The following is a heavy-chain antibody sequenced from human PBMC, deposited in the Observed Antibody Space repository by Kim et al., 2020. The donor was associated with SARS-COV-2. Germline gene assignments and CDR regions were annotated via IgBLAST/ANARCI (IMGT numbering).Heavy chain of an antibody. CDR3: ARDQPEILKLRSYYYGMDV. D-gene: IGHD3-3*01. V-gene: IGHV4-61*01. CDR2: IYYSGST. CDR1: GGSVSSGSYY. Sequence: SETLSLTCTVSGGSVSSGSYYWSWIRQPPGKGLEWIGYIYYSGSTNYNPSLKSRVTISVDTSKNQFSLKLSSVTAADTAVYYCARDQPEILKLRSYYYGMDVWGQGTTVTVSS. J-gene: IGHJ6*02.